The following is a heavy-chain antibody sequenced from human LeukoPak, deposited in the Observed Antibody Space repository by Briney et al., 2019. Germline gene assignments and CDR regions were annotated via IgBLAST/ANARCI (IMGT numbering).Heavy chain of an antibody. CDR1: GVSLTSSTYF. Sequence: SETLSLTCSVSGVSLTSSTYFWSWIRQPAGKALEWIGRMDFSGSTNYNPSLRSRVTLSLDTSKNQFSLKLNSVTAADTAVYYCARDSRVPNGYNHYFDYWGQGTLVTVSS. CDR2: MDFSGST. D-gene: IGHD5-24*01. V-gene: IGHV4-61*10. CDR3: ARDSRVPNGYNHYFDY. J-gene: IGHJ4*02.